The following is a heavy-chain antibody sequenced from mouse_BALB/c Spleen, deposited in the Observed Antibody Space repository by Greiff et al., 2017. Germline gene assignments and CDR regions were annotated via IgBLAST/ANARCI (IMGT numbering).Heavy chain of an antibody. V-gene: IGHV14-3*02. CDR3: ASSNYVYYAMDY. CDR1: GFNIKDTY. CDR2: IDPANGNT. D-gene: IGHD2-1*01. Sequence: EVQLQQSGAELVKPGASVKLSCTASGFNIKDTYMHWVKQRPEQGLEWIGRIDPANGNTKYDPKFQGKATITADTSSNTAYLQLSSLTSEDTAVYYCASSNYVYYAMDYWGQGTSVTVSS. J-gene: IGHJ4*01.